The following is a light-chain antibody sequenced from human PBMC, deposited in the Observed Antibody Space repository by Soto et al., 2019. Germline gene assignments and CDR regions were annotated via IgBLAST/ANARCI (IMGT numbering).Light chain of an antibody. Sequence: AIRMTQSPSSLSASTGDRVTITCRASQGIWRFLAWYQQKPGKAPKLLIYAASTLQSGVPSRFSGSGSGTDFTLTISCLQSEDFATYYCQQYYSYPRTFGQGTKLEIK. CDR3: QQYYSYPRT. CDR1: QGIWRF. V-gene: IGKV1-8*01. CDR2: AAS. J-gene: IGKJ2*02.